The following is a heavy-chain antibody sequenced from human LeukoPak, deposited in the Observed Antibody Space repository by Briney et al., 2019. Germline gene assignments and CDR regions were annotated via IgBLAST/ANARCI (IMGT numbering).Heavy chain of an antibody. D-gene: IGHD6-13*01. J-gene: IGHJ3*02. CDR2: ISGSGAST. V-gene: IGHV3-23*01. CDR3: AKEAYSSPMGAFDI. CDR1: GFTFTNYA. Sequence: PGGSLRLSCAASGFTFTNYAMTWVRQAPGKGLEWVSTISGSGASTYYADSVKGRFTISRDNSKNTLYLQMNSLRAEDTAVYYCAKEAYSSPMGAFDIWGQGTMVTVSS.